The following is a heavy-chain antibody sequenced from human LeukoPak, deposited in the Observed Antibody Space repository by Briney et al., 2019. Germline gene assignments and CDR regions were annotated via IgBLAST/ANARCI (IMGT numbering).Heavy chain of an antibody. V-gene: IGHV4-59*01. CDR1: GRSISSYY. CDR3: ARAGGTKKELDY. CDR2: IFYSGST. J-gene: IGHJ4*02. D-gene: IGHD3-16*01. Sequence: SETLSLTCTVSGRSISSYYWSWIRQPPGKGLEWIGHIFYSGSTNYNPSLKSRVTVSVDTSKNQFSLELSSVTAADTAVYYCARAGGTKKELDYWGQGTLVTVSS.